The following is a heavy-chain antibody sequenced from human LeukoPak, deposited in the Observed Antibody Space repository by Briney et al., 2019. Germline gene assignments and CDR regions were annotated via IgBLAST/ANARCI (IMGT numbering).Heavy chain of an antibody. D-gene: IGHD2/OR15-2a*01. J-gene: IGHJ4*02. V-gene: IGHV3-11*01. CDR2: ISSSGSTI. CDR3: AKSHSVEYRGYFDS. CDR1: GFTFSDYY. Sequence: PGGSLRLSCAASGFTFSDYYMSWIRQAPGKGLEWVSYISSSGSTIYYADSVKGRFTISRDNAKNSLYLQMNSLRADDTAVYYCAKSHSVEYRGYFDSWGQGILVTVSS.